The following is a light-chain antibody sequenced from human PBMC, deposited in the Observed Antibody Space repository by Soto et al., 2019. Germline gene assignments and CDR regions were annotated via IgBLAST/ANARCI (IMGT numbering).Light chain of an antibody. CDR2: WAT. Sequence: DIVMTQSPDSLAESLGERATINCKSSQSVLYSSTNKYYLAWYQQKPGQPPKLLIYWATTREAVAPHRFSGSGSGTDFTLTISSLQAEDVAVYYCQQYYSTPLTFGGRTKVEIK. V-gene: IGKV4-1*01. CDR1: QSVLYSSTNKYY. J-gene: IGKJ4*01. CDR3: QQYYSTPLT.